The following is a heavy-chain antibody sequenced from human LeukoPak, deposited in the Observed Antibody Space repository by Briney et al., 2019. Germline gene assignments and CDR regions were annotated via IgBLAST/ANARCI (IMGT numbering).Heavy chain of an antibody. CDR2: IKQDGGDR. V-gene: IGHV3-7*01. J-gene: IGHJ4*02. CDR3: VTSDY. CDR1: GFTFSNYW. Sequence: SGGSLRLSCATSGFTFSNYWMNWVRQAPGKGLEWVANIKQDGGDRYYVDSVKGRFTISRDNAKNSLYLQMSSLRVDDTALYYCVTSDYWGQGILVTVSS.